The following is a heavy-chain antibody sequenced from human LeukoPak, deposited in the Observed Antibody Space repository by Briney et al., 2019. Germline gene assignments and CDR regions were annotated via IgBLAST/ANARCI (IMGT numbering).Heavy chain of an antibody. CDR1: GGTFSSYA. D-gene: IGHD2-2*01. V-gene: IGHV1-69*13. CDR3: ARDPTYCSSTSCYHSPWWFDP. CDR2: IIPIFGTA. Sequence: ASVKVSCKASGGTFSSYAISWVRQAPGQGLGWMGGIIPIFGTANYAQKFQGRVTITADESTSTAYMELSSLRSEDTAVYYCARDPTYCSSTSCYHSPWWFDPWGQGTLVTVSS. J-gene: IGHJ5*02.